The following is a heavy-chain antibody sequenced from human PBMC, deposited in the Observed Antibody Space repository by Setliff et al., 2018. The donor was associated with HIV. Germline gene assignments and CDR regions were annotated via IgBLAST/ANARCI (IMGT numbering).Heavy chain of an antibody. CDR3: ARGGGSWSLYYYYMDV. V-gene: IGHV3-74*01. CDR1: GLPFSSNW. Sequence: PGGSLRLSCVVSGLPFSSNWMHWVRQAPGKGLEWVSAISGDGGDTAYADSLKGRFTISRDTSKNTLHLHMNSLRAEDTAVYYCARGGGSWSLYYYYMDVWGKGTTVTVSS. D-gene: IGHD6-13*01. CDR2: ISGDGGDT. J-gene: IGHJ6*03.